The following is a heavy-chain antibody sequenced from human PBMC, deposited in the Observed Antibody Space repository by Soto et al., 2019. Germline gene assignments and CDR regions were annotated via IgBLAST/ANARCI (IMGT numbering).Heavy chain of an antibody. CDR1: GGTFSSST. Sequence: QVQLVQSGAEVRRPGSSVRVSCKASGGTFSSSTISWVRQAPGQGLEWVGGITPIFGKANYAQKFQGGVTITADESTSTAYMELSSLRSEDTALYFCARGWGSDSTTYYYAYWGQGTSVTVSS. V-gene: IGHV1-69*01. J-gene: IGHJ1*01. CDR2: ITPIFGKA. CDR3: ARGWGSDSTTYYYAY. D-gene: IGHD3-22*01.